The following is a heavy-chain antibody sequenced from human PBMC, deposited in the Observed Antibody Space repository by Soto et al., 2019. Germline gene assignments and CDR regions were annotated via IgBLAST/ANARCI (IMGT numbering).Heavy chain of an antibody. V-gene: IGHV4-59*01. CDR1: GGSFSGYY. D-gene: IGHD6-6*01. CDR2: IYYSGST. J-gene: IGHJ5*02. CDR3: ARRAARPYNWFDP. Sequence: PSETLSLTCAVYGGSFSGYYWSWIRQPPGKGLEWIGYIYYSGSTNYNPSLKSRVTISVDTSKNQFSLKLSSVTAADTAVYYCARRAARPYNWFDPWGQGTLVTVSS.